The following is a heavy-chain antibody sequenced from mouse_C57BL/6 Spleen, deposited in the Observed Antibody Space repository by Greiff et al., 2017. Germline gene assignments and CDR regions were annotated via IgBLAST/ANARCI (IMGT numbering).Heavy chain of an antibody. CDR3: ARSGSSGIDY. CDR1: GYAFSSYW. D-gene: IGHD1-3*01. J-gene: IGHJ2*01. CDR2: IYPGDGDT. V-gene: IGHV1-80*01. Sequence: VQLQESGAELVKPGASVKISCKASGYAFSSYWMNWVKQRPGKGLEWIGQIYPGDGDTNYNGKFKGKATLTADKSSSTAYMQLSSLTSEASAVYFCARSGSSGIDYWGQVTTRTVSS.